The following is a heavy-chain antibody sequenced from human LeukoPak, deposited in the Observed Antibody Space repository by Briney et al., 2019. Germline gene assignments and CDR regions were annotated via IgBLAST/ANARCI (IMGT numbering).Heavy chain of an antibody. J-gene: IGHJ4*02. CDR3: ARTIFGVVIGFDY. CDR2: MYYSGST. CDR1: GGSINSGDYY. Sequence: SQTLSLTCTVSGGSINSGDYYWSWIRQPPGKGLEWIGYMYYSGSTYYNPSLKSRVTISVDTSKNQFSLKLSSVTVADTAVYYCARTIFGVVIGFDYWGQGTLVTVSS. D-gene: IGHD3-3*01. V-gene: IGHV4-30-4*08.